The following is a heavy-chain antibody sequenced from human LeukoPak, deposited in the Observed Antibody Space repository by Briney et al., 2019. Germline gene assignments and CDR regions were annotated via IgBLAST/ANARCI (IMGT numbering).Heavy chain of an antibody. D-gene: IGHD5-18*01. CDR2: INPNSGGT. CDR3: ASSGGEYSYGFCSY. J-gene: IGHJ4*02. V-gene: IGHV1-2*02. Sequence: ASVKVSCKASGYTFTGYYMHWVRQAPGQGLEWMGWINPNSGGTNYAQKFQGRVSLARDTSINTAYMDLSGLKSDDTAVYYCASSGGEYSYGFCSYWGQGTLVTVSS. CDR1: GYTFTGYY.